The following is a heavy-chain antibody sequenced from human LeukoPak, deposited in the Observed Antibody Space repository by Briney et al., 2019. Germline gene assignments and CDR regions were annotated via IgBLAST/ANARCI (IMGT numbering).Heavy chain of an antibody. CDR1: GFTFSSYW. D-gene: IGHD6-13*01. CDR3: ARERIAAAGPEYYFDY. Sequence: GGSLRLSCAASGFTFSSYWMSWVRQAPGKGLEWVANIKQDGSEKYYVDSVKGRFTISRDNAKNSLYLQMNSLRAEDTAVYYCARERIAAAGPEYYFDYWGQGTLVTVSS. J-gene: IGHJ4*02. V-gene: IGHV3-7*01. CDR2: IKQDGSEK.